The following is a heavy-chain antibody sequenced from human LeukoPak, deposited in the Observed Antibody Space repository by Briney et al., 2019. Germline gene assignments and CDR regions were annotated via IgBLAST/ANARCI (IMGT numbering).Heavy chain of an antibody. D-gene: IGHD3-10*01. CDR1: GGSFSGYY. CDR3: ARGGGVLLWFGEPVSYYYYGMDV. J-gene: IGHJ6*02. CDR2: INHSGST. Sequence: SETLSLTCAVYGGSFSGYYWSWIRQPPGKGLEWIGEINHSGSTNYNPSLKSRVTTSVDTSKNQFSLKLSSVTAADTAVYYCARGGGVLLWFGEPVSYYYYGMDVWGQGTTVTVSS. V-gene: IGHV4-34*01.